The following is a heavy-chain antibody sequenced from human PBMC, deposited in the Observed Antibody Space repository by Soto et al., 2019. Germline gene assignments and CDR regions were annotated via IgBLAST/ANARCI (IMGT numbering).Heavy chain of an antibody. CDR1: GFTFSNYA. D-gene: IGHD4-17*01. V-gene: IGHV3-30-3*01. J-gene: IGHJ4*02. CDR3: ARRPVTYYFDY. Sequence: QVQLVESGGGVVQPGRSLRLSCAASGFTFSNYAMHWVRQAPGKGLEGVAVISYDGSNKYYADSVKGRFTISRDNSKNTPYMQMNSLRAEDTAVYDCARRPVTYYFDYWGQGTLVTVSS. CDR2: ISYDGSNK.